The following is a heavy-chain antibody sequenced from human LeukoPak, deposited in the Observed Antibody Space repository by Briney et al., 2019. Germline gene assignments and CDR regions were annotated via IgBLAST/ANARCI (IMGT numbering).Heavy chain of an antibody. V-gene: IGHV4-59*08. J-gene: IGHJ5*02. CDR2: IFYSGST. CDR1: GGSISGNY. D-gene: IGHD3-9*01. CDR3: ARGGDGLGYNWFAP. Sequence: SETLSLTCAVSGGSISGNYWSWIRQPPGKGLEWIGYIFYSGSTNYNPSLKSRVTISVDTSKNQFSLNLSSVTAADTAVYYCARGGDGLGYNWFAPWRQGTLVTVSS.